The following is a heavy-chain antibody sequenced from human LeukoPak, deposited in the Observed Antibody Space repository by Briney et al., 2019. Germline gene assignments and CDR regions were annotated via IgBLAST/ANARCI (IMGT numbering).Heavy chain of an antibody. CDR2: ASYSGNT. Sequence: SETLSLTCTVSGASISSSTYYWGWIRQPPGKGLEWIGSASYSGNTYYNPSLKSRVTILVDTSKNQFSLKMTSVTAADTAVYYCARDQYYDASTYYEIDYWGQGTLVTVSS. V-gene: IGHV4-39*07. CDR1: GASISSSTYY. CDR3: ARDQYYDASTYYEIDY. D-gene: IGHD3-22*01. J-gene: IGHJ4*02.